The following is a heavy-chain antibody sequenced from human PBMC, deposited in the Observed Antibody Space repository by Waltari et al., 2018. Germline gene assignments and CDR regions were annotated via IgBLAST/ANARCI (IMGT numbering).Heavy chain of an antibody. V-gene: IGHV4-34*08. CDR1: GGTFSGYY. CDR2: SNDGGNV. CDR3: VKRRDYGSGPGGDYGLDV. D-gene: IGHD3-10*01. Sequence: QAQLQQWGAGLLNPSETLSLTCAVYGGTFSGYYWNWIRQPPGKGLEWIGESNDGGNVNYNPCLTSRVTLSGDSSSSHFSLELRSVTAADTAMYYCVKRRDYGSGPGGDYGLDVWGRGTTVTVS. J-gene: IGHJ6*02.